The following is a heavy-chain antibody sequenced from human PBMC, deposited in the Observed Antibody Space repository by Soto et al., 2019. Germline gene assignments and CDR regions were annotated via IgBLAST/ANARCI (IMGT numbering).Heavy chain of an antibody. CDR1: GYSFTTSW. Sequence: GESLKISCKGSGYSFTTSWIAWVRQMPGQGLEWMGIIYPSDSDTRYSPSFQGQVTISADKSISTAYLQWSSLKASDTAMYYCARVGQQLGPYYYGMDVWGQGTTVTVSS. CDR2: IYPSDSDT. CDR3: ARVGQQLGPYYYGMDV. V-gene: IGHV5-51*01. D-gene: IGHD6-13*01. J-gene: IGHJ6*02.